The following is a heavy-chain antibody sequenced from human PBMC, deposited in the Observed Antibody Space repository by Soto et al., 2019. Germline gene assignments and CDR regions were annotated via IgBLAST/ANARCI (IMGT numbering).Heavy chain of an antibody. Sequence: SVKVSYRASGGTCSSQAISWVRQAPGQGLEWMGGIIPIFGTANYAQKFQGRVTITADESTSTAYMELSSLRSEDTAVYYCASYLNYDFARMDGWGQGATVTVSS. D-gene: IGHD3-3*01. CDR1: GGTCSSQA. V-gene: IGHV1-69*13. J-gene: IGHJ6*02. CDR2: IIPIFGTA. CDR3: ASYLNYDFARMDG.